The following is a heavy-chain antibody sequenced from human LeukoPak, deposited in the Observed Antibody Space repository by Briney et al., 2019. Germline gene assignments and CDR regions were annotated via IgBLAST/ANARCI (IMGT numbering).Heavy chain of an antibody. V-gene: IGHV4-59*01. J-gene: IGHJ3*02. D-gene: IGHD4-17*01. CDR1: GDSISSYY. CDR3: ARDRQATTAYDAFDI. Sequence: SETLSLTSTVSGDSISSYYWSWIRQPPGKGLEWIGYIYYSGSTKYNPSLKSRVTISVDTSKSQFSLKLSSVTAADTAVYYCARDRQATTAYDAFDIWGQGTMVTVSS. CDR2: IYYSGST.